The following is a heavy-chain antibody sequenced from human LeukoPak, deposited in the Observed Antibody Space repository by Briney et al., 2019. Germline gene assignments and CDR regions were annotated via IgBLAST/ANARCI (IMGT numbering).Heavy chain of an antibody. CDR2: ISYDGSNK. Sequence: GGSLRLSCAASGFTFSSYAMHWVRQAPGKGLEWVAVISYDGSNKYYADSVKGRFTISRDNSKNTLYLQMNSLRAEDTAVYYCARDGPLHDSSGYYYYFDYWGQGTLVTVSS. CDR1: GFTFSSYA. V-gene: IGHV3-30*04. CDR3: ARDGPLHDSSGYYYYFDY. J-gene: IGHJ4*02. D-gene: IGHD3-22*01.